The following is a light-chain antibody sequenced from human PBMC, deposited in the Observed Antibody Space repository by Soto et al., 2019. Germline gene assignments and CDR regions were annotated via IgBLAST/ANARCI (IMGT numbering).Light chain of an antibody. CDR1: SSDIGSYNY. CDR3: TSYAGYNNPVV. CDR2: EVN. Sequence: QSVLTQPPSASGSPGQSVTISCTGTSSDIGSYNYVSWYQQHPDKAPKLMIYEVNKRPSGVPDRFSGSKSGNTASLTVSGLQAEDEADYYCTSYAGYNNPVVFGGGTKLTAL. V-gene: IGLV2-8*01. J-gene: IGLJ2*01.